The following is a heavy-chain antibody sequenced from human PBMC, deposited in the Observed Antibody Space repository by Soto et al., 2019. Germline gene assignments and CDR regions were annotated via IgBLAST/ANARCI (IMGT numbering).Heavy chain of an antibody. CDR3: ARDSTSPSCISTSCPRCCWVDP. V-gene: IGHV1-18*01. CDR2: INPYNSTT. D-gene: IGHD2-2*01. CDR1: GFTFTNLG. J-gene: IGHJ5*02. Sequence: QAQLVQSGAEVRKPGASVKVSCKASGFTFTNLGISWVRQAPGQGLEWMGWINPYNSTTRYTQKLQVRVTMPADISTSTAYMELTGLSSDATAMYYCARDSTSPSCISTSCPRCCWVDPWGQRSLLIVSS.